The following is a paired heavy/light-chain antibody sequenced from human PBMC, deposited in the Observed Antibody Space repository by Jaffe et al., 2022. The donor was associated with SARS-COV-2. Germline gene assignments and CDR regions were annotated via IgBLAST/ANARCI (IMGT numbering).Heavy chain of an antibody. CDR3: ARTYCDAASCPPNDY. CDR2: MRHRGAS. J-gene: IGHJ4*02. V-gene: IGHV4-38-2*02. D-gene: IGHD3-16*01. CDR1: GYSISSGYY. Sequence: QVQLQESGPGLVKPSETLSLTCIVSGYSISSGYYWGWIRQPPGKGLEWIGHMRHRGASYSNPALKSRVSISLDTSKNQFSLNLNSVTAADTAVYYCARTYCDAASCPPNDYWGQGTLVTVSS.
Light chain of an antibody. Sequence: EVVLTQSPGTLSLSPGERATLSCRASQSVRNSYLAWYQQKPGQAPRLLIYGASSRATGIPDRFSGSGSGTEFTLTISRLEPEDFAVYYCQQYGSLPWTFGQGAKVEIK. CDR2: GAS. CDR1: QSVRNSY. J-gene: IGKJ1*01. CDR3: QQYGSLPWT. V-gene: IGKV3-20*01.